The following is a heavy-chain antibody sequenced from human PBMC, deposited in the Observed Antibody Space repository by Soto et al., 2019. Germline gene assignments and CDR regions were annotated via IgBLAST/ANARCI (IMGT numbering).Heavy chain of an antibody. D-gene: IGHD2-15*01. V-gene: IGHV1-2*02. Sequence: ASVKVSCKASGYTFIDYFIQWVRQAPGQGLEWMGWINPNGGGTNYAPNFQGRVTLTRDTSISTAYMELNKLRPDDTAVYYCATDEYGGNPGTFWGQGTLVTVSS. J-gene: IGHJ4*02. CDR3: ATDEYGGNPGTF. CDR1: GYTFIDYF. CDR2: INPNGGGT.